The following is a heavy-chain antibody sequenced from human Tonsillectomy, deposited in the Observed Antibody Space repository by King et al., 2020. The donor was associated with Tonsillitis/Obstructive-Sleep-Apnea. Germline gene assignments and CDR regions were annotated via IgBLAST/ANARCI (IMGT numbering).Heavy chain of an antibody. J-gene: IGHJ4*02. CDR3: TGRNQFDY. CDR1: GFTFSSAW. CDR2: IKSKTDGGTT. Sequence: VQLVESGGGLLKPGGSLRLSCVVSGFTFSSAWMSWVRQAPGKGLEWVGRIKSKTDGGTTDYAAPVKGRFTISRDDSKNTLYLQMNSLKTEETAMYYCTGRNQFDYWGQGTLVTVSS. D-gene: IGHD1-14*01. V-gene: IGHV3-15*01.